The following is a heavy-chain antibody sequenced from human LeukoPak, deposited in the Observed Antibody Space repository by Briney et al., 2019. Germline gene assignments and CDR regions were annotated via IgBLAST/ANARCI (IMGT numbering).Heavy chain of an antibody. D-gene: IGHD3-10*01. CDR3: AKGRGQGFDY. V-gene: IGHV3-30*04. CDR1: GFTFSSYA. CDR2: ISYDGSNK. Sequence: GGSLRLSCAASGFTFSSYAMHWVRQAPGKWLEWVAVISYDGSNKYYADSVKGRFTISRDNSKNTLYLQMNSLRVEDTAVYYCAKGRGQGFDYWGQGTLVTVSS. J-gene: IGHJ4*02.